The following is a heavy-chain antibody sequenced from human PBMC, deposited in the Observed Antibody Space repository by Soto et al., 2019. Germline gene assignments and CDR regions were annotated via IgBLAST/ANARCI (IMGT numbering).Heavy chain of an antibody. J-gene: IGHJ6*02. Sequence: GGSLRLSFAASGFTLRFYHMDWVRPGPGEGLEWVSYININSGTIHYADSVKGRFTISRDNAKNSLYLQMDSLRAEDTAVYFCARDGTTGTTNYHYAMDVWGQGTTVTVSS. CDR1: GFTLRFYH. D-gene: IGHD4-17*01. V-gene: IGHV3-48*03. CDR2: ININSGTI. CDR3: ARDGTTGTTNYHYAMDV.